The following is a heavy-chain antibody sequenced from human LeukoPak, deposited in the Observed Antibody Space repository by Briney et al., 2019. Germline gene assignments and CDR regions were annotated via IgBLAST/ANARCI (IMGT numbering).Heavy chain of an antibody. CDR3: ARIVPNRRHWFDP. CDR2: IYHSGST. Sequence: SETLSLTCAVSGGSISSSNWWSWVRQPPGKGLEWIGEIYHSGSTNYNPSLKSRVTISVDTSKNQFSLKLSSVTAADTAVYYCARIVPNRRHWFDPWGQGTLVTVSS. J-gene: IGHJ5*02. D-gene: IGHD2-2*01. V-gene: IGHV4-4*02. CDR1: GGSISSSNW.